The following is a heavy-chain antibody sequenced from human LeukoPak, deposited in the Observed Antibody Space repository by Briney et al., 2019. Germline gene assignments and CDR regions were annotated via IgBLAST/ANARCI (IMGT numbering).Heavy chain of an antibody. J-gene: IGHJ4*02. CDR3: ARRTGDSGTIHG. V-gene: IGHV4-59*08. Sequence: SETLSLTCTVSGGSISSYYWSWIRQPPGTRPERIGYIHSSGTTNYNPSLMGRVTLSVDTSRNQFSLKLTSVTAADTAVYYCARRTGDSGTIHGWGQGTLVTVSS. D-gene: IGHD3-10*01. CDR2: IHSSGTT. CDR1: GGSISSYY.